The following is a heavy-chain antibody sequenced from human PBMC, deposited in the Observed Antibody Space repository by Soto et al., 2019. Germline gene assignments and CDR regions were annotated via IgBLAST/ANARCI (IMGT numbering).Heavy chain of an antibody. V-gene: IGHV4-59*01. CDR1: GGSISSYY. J-gene: IGHJ4*02. CDR3: AANYYGSGRLGY. D-gene: IGHD3-10*01. Sequence: QVQLQESGPGLVKPSETLSLTCTVSGGSISSYYWSWIRQPPGKGLEWIGYIYYSGSTTYNPSLKSRVTISVDRYKNQLSLKLSSVTAANTAVYYCAANYYGSGRLGYWGQGTLVTVSS. CDR2: IYYSGST.